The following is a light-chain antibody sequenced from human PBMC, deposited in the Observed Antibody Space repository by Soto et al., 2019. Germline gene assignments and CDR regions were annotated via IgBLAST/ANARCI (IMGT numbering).Light chain of an antibody. CDR3: QSYDSSLSGFYV. Sequence: QSVLTQPPSVSGAPGQWVTISCTGSSSNIGAGYDVHWYQQLPGTAPKLLIYGNSNRPSGVPDRFSGSKSGTSASLAITGRQAQDEADCYCQSYDSSLSGFYVFGTGTKVTVL. V-gene: IGLV1-40*01. J-gene: IGLJ1*01. CDR1: SSNIGAGYD. CDR2: GNS.